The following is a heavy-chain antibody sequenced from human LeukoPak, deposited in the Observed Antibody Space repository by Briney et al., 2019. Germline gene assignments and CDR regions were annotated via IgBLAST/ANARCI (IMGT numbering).Heavy chain of an antibody. Sequence: GGSLRLSCVASGFRFSNYWMTWVRQAPGRGLEWVANIKQDGSEKFYVDSVKGRFTISRDNAKNSLYLQMHGLRAEDTAVCYCAKADGSSSSYAPLGYWGQGTPVTVSS. D-gene: IGHD6-6*01. CDR1: GFRFSNYW. J-gene: IGHJ4*02. CDR3: AKADGSSSSYAPLGY. V-gene: IGHV3-7*01. CDR2: IKQDGSEK.